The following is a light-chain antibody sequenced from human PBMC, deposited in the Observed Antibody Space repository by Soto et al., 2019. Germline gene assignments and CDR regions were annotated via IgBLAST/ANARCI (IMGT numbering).Light chain of an antibody. CDR3: CSYAGSSTPVV. J-gene: IGLJ2*01. CDR2: EGS. V-gene: IGLV2-23*01. Sequence: SVLTQPASVSGSPGQSITISCTGTSSDVGSYNLVSWYQQHPGKAPKLMIYEGSKRPSGVSNRFSGSKTGNTASLTISGLHAEDEADYYCCSYAGSSTPVVFGGGTKVTVL. CDR1: SSDVGSYNL.